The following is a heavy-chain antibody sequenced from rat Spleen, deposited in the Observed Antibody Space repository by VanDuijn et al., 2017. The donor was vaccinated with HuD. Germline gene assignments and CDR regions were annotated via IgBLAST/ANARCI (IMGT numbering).Heavy chain of an antibody. Sequence: QVQLQQSGAELVKPGSSVKISCKASGYTFTTYYISWIKQTTGQGLDYIGYINTGSGGTNDNENFKDKATLTVDMSSRTSFMQLSSLTPDDSAVYYCARPRHNSGYAWFAYWGQGTLVTVSS. CDR3: ARPRHNSGYAWFAY. V-gene: IGHV1-43*01. J-gene: IGHJ3*01. CDR2: INTGSGGT. CDR1: GYTFTTYY. D-gene: IGHD4-3*01.